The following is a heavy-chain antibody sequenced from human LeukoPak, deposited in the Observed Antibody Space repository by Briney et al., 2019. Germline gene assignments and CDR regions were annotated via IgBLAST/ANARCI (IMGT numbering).Heavy chain of an antibody. Sequence: GGSLRLSCAASGFTFSSYSMNWVRQAPGKGLEWVSSISSSSSYIYYADSVKGRFTISRDNAKNSLYLQMNSLRAEDTALYYCAKAPKALLWFGELYFDYWGQGTLVTVSS. V-gene: IGHV3-21*04. D-gene: IGHD3-10*01. CDR2: ISSSSSYI. CDR3: AKAPKALLWFGELYFDY. CDR1: GFTFSSYS. J-gene: IGHJ4*02.